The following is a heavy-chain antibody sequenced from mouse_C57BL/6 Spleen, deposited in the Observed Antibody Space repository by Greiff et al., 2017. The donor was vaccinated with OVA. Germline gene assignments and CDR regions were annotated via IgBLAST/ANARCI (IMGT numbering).Heavy chain of an antibody. V-gene: IGHV1-54*01. Sequence: VKVVESGAELVRPGTSVKVSCKASGYAFTNYLIEWVKQRPGQGLEWIGVINPGSGGTNYNEKFKGKATLTADKSSSTAYMQLSSLTSEDSAVYFCARGSYDYEGYFDVWGTGTTVTVSS. CDR1: GYAFTNYL. J-gene: IGHJ1*03. CDR2: INPGSGGT. CDR3: ARGSYDYEGYFDV. D-gene: IGHD2-4*01.